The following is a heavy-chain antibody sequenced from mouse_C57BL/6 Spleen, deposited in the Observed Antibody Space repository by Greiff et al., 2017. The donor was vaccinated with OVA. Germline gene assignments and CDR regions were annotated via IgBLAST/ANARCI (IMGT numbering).Heavy chain of an antibody. CDR1: GFTFNTYA. D-gene: IGHD1-1*01. CDR2: IRSKGSNYAT. Sequence: EVQLVESGGGLVQPKGSLKLSCAASGFTFNTYAMHWVRQAPGKGLEWVARIRSKGSNYATYYADSVKDRFTISRDESQSMLYLQMNNLKTEDTAVYYCVRVYGSTFAYWGQGTLVTVSA. CDR3: VRVYGSTFAY. V-gene: IGHV10-3*01. J-gene: IGHJ3*01.